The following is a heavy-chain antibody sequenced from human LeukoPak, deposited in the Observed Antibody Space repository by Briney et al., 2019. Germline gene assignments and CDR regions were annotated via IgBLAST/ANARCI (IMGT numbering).Heavy chain of an antibody. CDR2: ISYDGSDK. D-gene: IGHD6-19*01. Sequence: PGRSLRLSCAASGLPFTSYPLHWVRQAPGKGLEWVAVISYDGSDKYYTDSVKGRFTISRDNAKRTLYLQMNSLRPEDTAVYYCATIAVAALGGDYWGQGTLVTVSS. J-gene: IGHJ4*02. V-gene: IGHV3-30*04. CDR3: ATIAVAALGGDY. CDR1: GLPFTSYP.